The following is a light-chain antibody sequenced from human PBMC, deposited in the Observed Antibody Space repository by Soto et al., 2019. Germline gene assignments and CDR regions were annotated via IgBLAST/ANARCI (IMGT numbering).Light chain of an antibody. V-gene: IGKV1-5*01. CDR2: DAS. CDR3: QQYSTYST. CDR1: QSISSS. Sequence: DIQVTQSPSILSASVGDRVTITCRASQSISSSLAWYQQKPGKAPKLLIYDASNLESGVPSIFSGSGSGTEFTLTISSLPPEDFATYYCQQYSTYSTVGQGTKVDIK. J-gene: IGKJ1*01.